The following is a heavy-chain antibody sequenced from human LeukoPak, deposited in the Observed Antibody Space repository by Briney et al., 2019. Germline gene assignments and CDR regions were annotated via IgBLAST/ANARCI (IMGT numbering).Heavy chain of an antibody. D-gene: IGHD2-2*01. CDR3: ARDRWDIVLVPAAREIGY. CDR2: ISSSSSYI. CDR1: GFSFSNYN. V-gene: IGHV3-21*01. J-gene: IGHJ4*02. Sequence: PGGSLRLSCAASGFSFSNYNMNWVRQAPGKGLEWVSSISSSSSYIYYADSVKGRFTISRDNAKNSLYLQMNSLRADDTAVYYCARDRWDIVLVPAAREIGYWGQGTLVTVSS.